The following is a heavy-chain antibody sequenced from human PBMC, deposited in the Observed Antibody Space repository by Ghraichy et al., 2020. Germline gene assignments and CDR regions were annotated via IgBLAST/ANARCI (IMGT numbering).Heavy chain of an antibody. CDR2: FDPEDGET. D-gene: IGHD1-1*01. Sequence: ASVKVSCKVSGYTLTELSMHWVRQAPGKGLEWMGGFDPEDGETIYAQKFQGRVTMTEDTSTDTAYMELSSLRSEDTAVYYCATDTTGQGDTYWYFDLWGRGTLVTVSS. CDR3: ATDTTGQGDTYWYFDL. J-gene: IGHJ2*01. V-gene: IGHV1-24*01. CDR1: GYTLTELS.